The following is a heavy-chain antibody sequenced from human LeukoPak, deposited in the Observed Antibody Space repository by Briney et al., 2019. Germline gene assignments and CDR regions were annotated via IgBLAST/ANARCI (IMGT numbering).Heavy chain of an antibody. CDR1: GGSFSGYY. D-gene: IGHD3-22*01. J-gene: IGHJ3*02. CDR3: ARDQYYYDRSGYYAFDI. V-gene: IGHV4-34*01. Sequence: SETLSLTCAVYGGSFSGYYWSWIRQPPGKGLEWIGEINHSGSTNYNPSLKSRVTISVDTSKNQFSLKLSSVTAADTAVHYCARDQYYYDRSGYYAFDIWGQGTMVTVSS. CDR2: INHSGST.